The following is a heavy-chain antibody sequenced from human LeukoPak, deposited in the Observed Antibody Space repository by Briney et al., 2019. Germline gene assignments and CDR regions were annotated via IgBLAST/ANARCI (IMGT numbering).Heavy chain of an antibody. J-gene: IGHJ3*02. D-gene: IGHD1-26*01. CDR1: GGTFSSYA. Sequence: ASVKVSCKASGGTFSSYAISWVRQAPGQGLEWIGGIIPIFGTANYAQKFQGRITITTDESTSTAYMKLSSLRSEDTAVYYCASGVGATYLNAFDIWGQGTMATVSS. V-gene: IGHV1-69*05. CDR3: ASGVGATYLNAFDI. CDR2: IIPIFGTA.